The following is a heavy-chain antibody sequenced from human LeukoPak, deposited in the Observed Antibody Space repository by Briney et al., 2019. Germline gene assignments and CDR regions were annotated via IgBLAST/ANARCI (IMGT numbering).Heavy chain of an antibody. D-gene: IGHD6-13*01. CDR3: ARDPQAAAGYYYYYMDV. V-gene: IGHV4-59*12. CDR2: IYYSGST. CDR1: GGSISSYY. Sequence: SETLSLTCTVSGGSISSYYWSWIRQPPGKGLEWIGYIYYSGSTYYNPSLKSRVTISVDTSKNQFSLKLSSVTAADTAVYYCARDPQAAAGYYYYYMDVWGKGTTVTISS. J-gene: IGHJ6*03.